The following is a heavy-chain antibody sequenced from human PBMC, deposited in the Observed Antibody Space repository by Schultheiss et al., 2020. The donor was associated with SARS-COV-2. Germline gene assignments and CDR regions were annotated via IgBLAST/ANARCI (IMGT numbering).Heavy chain of an antibody. D-gene: IGHD6-19*01. CDR3: AGGEYSSARY. J-gene: IGHJ4*02. Sequence: SETLSLTCTVSGGSISSSSYYWGWIRQPPGEGLEWIGSIYYSGSTYYNPSLKSRVSISVDKSKNQFSLKLSSVTAADTAVYYCAGGEYSSARYWGQGTLVTVSS. CDR2: IYYSGST. V-gene: IGHV4-39*07. CDR1: GGSISSSSYY.